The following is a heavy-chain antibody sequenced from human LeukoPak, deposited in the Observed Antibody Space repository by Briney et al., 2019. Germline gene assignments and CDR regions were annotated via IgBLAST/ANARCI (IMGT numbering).Heavy chain of an antibody. CDR3: TRVGYIDEGIDY. D-gene: IGHD5-24*01. Sequence: GGSLRLSCAASGMTFSTYWMTWVRQAPGKGLEWVANIKQDGSKKSYVDSVKGRFTISRDNAKNSLYLQMNSLRAEDTAIYYCTRVGYIDEGIDYWGQGTLVTVSS. J-gene: IGHJ4*02. CDR2: IKQDGSKK. V-gene: IGHV3-7*04. CDR1: GMTFSTYW.